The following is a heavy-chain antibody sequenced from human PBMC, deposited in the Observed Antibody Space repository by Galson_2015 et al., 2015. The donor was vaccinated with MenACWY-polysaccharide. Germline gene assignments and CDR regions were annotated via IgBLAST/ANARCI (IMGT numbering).Heavy chain of an antibody. D-gene: IGHD2-2*01. Sequence: SLRLSCAASGFTFSSSWMHWVRQAPGKGLVWVSRILSDGSSTSYADSVRGRFTISRDNAKNMLHLQMNSLRTEDTAVYYCASGYCGRTICSPPFDYWGQGTLVTVSS. CDR2: ILSDGSST. CDR3: ASGYCGRTICSPPFDY. J-gene: IGHJ4*02. CDR1: GFTFSSSW. V-gene: IGHV3-74*01.